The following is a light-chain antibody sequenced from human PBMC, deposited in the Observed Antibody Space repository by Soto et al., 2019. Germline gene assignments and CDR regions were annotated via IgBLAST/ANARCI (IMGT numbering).Light chain of an antibody. J-gene: IGLJ1*01. V-gene: IGLV2-23*01. Sequence: QSVLTQPASVSGSPGQSITISCTGTSSDVGSYNLVSWYQQHPGKAPKLMIYEGNKRPSGVSNRFSGSKSGNTASLTISGLQAEDEADYYCCSYAGTKVFGTGTKLTVL. CDR1: SSDVGSYNL. CDR3: CSYAGTKV. CDR2: EGN.